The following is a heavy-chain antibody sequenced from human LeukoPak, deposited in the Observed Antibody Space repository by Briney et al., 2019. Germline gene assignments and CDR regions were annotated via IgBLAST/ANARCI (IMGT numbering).Heavy chain of an antibody. Sequence: GASVKVSCKASGYTFTSYGISWVRQAPGQGLEWMGWISAYNGNTNYAQKLQGRVTMTTDASTSTAYMELRSLRSDDTAVYYCARGHLERYCSSTSCYGWFDPWGQGTLVTVSS. CDR3: ARGHLERYCSSTSCYGWFDP. D-gene: IGHD2-2*01. CDR2: ISAYNGNT. J-gene: IGHJ5*02. V-gene: IGHV1-18*01. CDR1: GYTFTSYG.